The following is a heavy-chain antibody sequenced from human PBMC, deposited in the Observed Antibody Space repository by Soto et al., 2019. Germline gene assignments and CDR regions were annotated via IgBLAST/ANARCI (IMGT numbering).Heavy chain of an antibody. CDR1: GFTFSSYG. Sequence: GGSLRLSCAASGFTFSSYGMHWVRQAPGKGLEWVAVISYDGSNKYYADSVEGRFTISRDNSKNTLYLQMNSLRAEDTAVYYCAKVRLRDWNYISYYYGMDVWGQGTTVTVSS. CDR3: AKVRLRDWNYISYYYGMDV. D-gene: IGHD1-7*01. V-gene: IGHV3-30*18. J-gene: IGHJ6*02. CDR2: ISYDGSNK.